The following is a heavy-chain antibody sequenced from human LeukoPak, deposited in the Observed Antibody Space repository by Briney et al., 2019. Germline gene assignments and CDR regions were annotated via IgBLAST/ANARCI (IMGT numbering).Heavy chain of an antibody. CDR1: GGSISSSSYY. CDR3: ARHPNDYDDYTTDY. CDR2: IYYSGST. D-gene: IGHD4-17*01. V-gene: IGHV4-39*01. J-gene: IGHJ4*02. Sequence: PSETLSLTCTVSGGSISSSSYYWGWIRQPPGKGLEWIGSIYYSGSTYYNPSLKSRVTISVDTSKNQFSLKLSSVTAADTAVYYCARHPNDYDDYTTDYWGQGTLVTVSS.